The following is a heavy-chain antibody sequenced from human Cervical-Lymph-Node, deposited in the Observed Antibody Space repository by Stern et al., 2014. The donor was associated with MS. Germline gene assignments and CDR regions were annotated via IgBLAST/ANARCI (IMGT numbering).Heavy chain of an antibody. CDR3: ARSRGSGPFDY. CDR1: GFTFTNYA. CDR2: VSHNRSGT. J-gene: IGHJ4*02. Sequence: VQLVESGGGVVQPGPSLRLSCAASGFTFTNYAIHWVRQAPGKGLEWVAVVSHNRSGTWYADSVQGRITMPRDSAQNSAFLQINGLREEDTSVFYCARSRGSGPFDYWGQGTLVTVSS. V-gene: IGHV3-30*04.